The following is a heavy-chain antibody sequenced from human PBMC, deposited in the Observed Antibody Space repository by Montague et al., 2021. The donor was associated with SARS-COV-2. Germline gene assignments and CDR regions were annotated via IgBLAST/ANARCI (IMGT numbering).Heavy chain of an antibody. V-gene: IGHV3-30*04. CDR3: ASSLVWFEIDY. D-gene: IGHD3-10*01. CDR2: ISSDGGTK. Sequence: SLRLSCAASGFTFNNYAMHWVRQATGKGLEWAAGISSDGGTKYYADSVEGRFTISRDNSKNTFYLQMNSLRLEDTAVYYCASSLVWFEIDYWGQGTLVTVSS. CDR1: GFTFNNYA. J-gene: IGHJ4*02.